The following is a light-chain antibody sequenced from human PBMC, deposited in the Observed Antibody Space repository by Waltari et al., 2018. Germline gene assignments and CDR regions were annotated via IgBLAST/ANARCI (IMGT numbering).Light chain of an antibody. CDR3: QHYVRLPVT. Sequence: IVLTQSPGTLSLSPGERATLSCRASQSVGTFLVWYQQKPGQAPRLLSQGASTRATGNPDRFSGSGSGTDFSLTSSRLEPEDFAMYYCQHYVRLPVTFGQGTKVEI. J-gene: IGKJ1*01. CDR2: GAS. CDR1: QSVGTF. V-gene: IGKV3-20*01.